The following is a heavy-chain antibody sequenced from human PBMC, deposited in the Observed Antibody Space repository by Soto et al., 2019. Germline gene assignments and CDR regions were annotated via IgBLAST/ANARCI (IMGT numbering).Heavy chain of an antibody. CDR1: GFTFSIYA. J-gene: IGHJ4*02. CDR3: ARPRYDSTGTPFDH. Sequence: GSLRLSCAASGFTFSIYAMSWVRQAPGKGLEWVSGINTDGGSTDYADSVKGRFIISRDNAKNTLYLQMNSLRAEDTAVYYCARPRYDSTGTPFDHWGLGTLVTVSS. D-gene: IGHD3-22*01. V-gene: IGHV3-74*01. CDR2: INTDGGST.